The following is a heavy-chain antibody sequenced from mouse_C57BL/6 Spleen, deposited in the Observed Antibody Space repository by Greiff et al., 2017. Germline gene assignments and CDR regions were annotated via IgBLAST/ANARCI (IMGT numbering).Heavy chain of an antibody. CDR1: GYTFTSYW. J-gene: IGHJ1*03. CDR2: IHPNSGST. D-gene: IGHD4-1*01. Sequence: QVQLQQPGAELVKPGASVKLSCKASGYTFTSYWMHWVKQRPGQGLEWIGMIHPNSGSTNYNEKFKSKATLTVDKSSSTAYMQLSSLTSEDSAVYYCARGAGWDETWYFDVWGTGTTVTVSS. CDR3: ARGAGWDETWYFDV. V-gene: IGHV1-64*01.